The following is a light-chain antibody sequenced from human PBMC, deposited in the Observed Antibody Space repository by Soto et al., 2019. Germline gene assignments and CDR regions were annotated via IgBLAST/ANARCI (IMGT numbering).Light chain of an antibody. CDR1: QGIGVY. J-gene: IGKJ4*01. CDR2: AAS. Sequence: DIQMTQSPSSLSASLGDRVTITCRASQGIGVYLAWFQQRPGNVPKLLIYAASTLQSGVPSRFSGSGSGTDFTLTISSLQPEDVATYYCQEYNSAPLSFGGGTKVEIK. CDR3: QEYNSAPLS. V-gene: IGKV1-27*01.